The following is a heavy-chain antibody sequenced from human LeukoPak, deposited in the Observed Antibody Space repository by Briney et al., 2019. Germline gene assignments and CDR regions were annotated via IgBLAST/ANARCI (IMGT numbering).Heavy chain of an antibody. Sequence: GGSLRLSCAASGFTVSSNYMSWVRQAPGKGLEWVSTISGSGSSTYYADSVKGRFTISRDNSKNTLYLQMNSLRAEDTAVYYCVKGRSGTLYYFDYWGQGTLVTVSS. CDR3: VKGRSGTLYYFDY. CDR1: GFTVSSNY. D-gene: IGHD3-10*01. CDR2: ISGSGSST. J-gene: IGHJ4*02. V-gene: IGHV3-23*01.